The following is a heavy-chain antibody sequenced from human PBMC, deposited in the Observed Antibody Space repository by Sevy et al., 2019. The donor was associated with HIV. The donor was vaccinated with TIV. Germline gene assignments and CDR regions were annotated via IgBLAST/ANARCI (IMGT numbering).Heavy chain of an antibody. CDR3: ARGRLRGATMIVVADTGAFDI. D-gene: IGHD3-22*01. V-gene: IGHV3-7*01. CDR1: GFTFSSYW. J-gene: IGHJ3*02. CDR2: IKQDGSEK. Sequence: GRSLRLSCAASGFTFSSYWMSWVRQAPGKGLEWVANIKQDGSEKYYVDSVKGRFTISRDNAKNSLYLQMNSLRAEDTAVYYCARGRLRGATMIVVADTGAFDIWGQGTMVTVSS.